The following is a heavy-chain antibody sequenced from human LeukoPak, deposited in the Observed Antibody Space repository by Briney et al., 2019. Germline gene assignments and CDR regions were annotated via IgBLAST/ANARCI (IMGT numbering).Heavy chain of an antibody. V-gene: IGHV4-59*08. CDR2: VHNSGRT. CDR1: GGSMSTYY. J-gene: IGHJ3*02. Sequence: SETLSLTCTLSGGSMSTYYWSWIRQPPGKGLEWLAYVHNSGRTNYNPSLKSRLTISLDTSKNQFSLNVRSVTAADTAVYYCASHCPYDSGSFQDDFDIGGPGTMVTVYS. D-gene: IGHD3-22*01. CDR3: ASHCPYDSGSFQDDFDI.